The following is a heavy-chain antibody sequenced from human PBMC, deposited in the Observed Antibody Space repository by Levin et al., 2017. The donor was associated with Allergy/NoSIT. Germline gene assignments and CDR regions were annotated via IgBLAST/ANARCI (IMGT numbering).Heavy chain of an antibody. CDR1: GGSISSSSYY. V-gene: IGHV4-39*07. Sequence: SQTLSLTCTVSGGSISSSSYYWGWIRQPPGKGLEWIGSIYYSGSTYYNPSLKSRVTISVDTSKNQFSLKLSSVTAADTAVYYCARAGMVYAILDYWGQGTLVTVSS. CDR2: IYYSGST. CDR3: ARAGMVYAILDY. D-gene: IGHD2-8*01. J-gene: IGHJ4*02.